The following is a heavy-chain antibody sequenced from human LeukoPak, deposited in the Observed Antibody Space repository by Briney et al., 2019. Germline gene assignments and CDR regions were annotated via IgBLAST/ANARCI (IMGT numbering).Heavy chain of an antibody. CDR2: ISSGGNT. CDR1: GSTVSSNS. J-gene: IGHJ4*02. Sequence: PGGSKRLSCKVSGSTVSSNSWSWIRQAPGKGLEWVSFISSGGNTDHSDSVKGRFTISRDNAKSSLYLQMNSLRAEDTALYYCARHRTASDYWGQGTLVTVSP. V-gene: IGHV3-66*04. CDR3: ARHRTASDY. D-gene: IGHD4-17*01.